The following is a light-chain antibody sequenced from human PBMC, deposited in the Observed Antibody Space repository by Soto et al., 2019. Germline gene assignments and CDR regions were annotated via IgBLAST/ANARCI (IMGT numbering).Light chain of an antibody. CDR1: QNVATF. V-gene: IGKV1-39*01. J-gene: IGKJ2*01. CDR2: AAS. CDR3: QQSYSNPHT. Sequence: DIQMTQSPSSLSAFVGDRVTITCRAGQNVATFLNWYQQKPGEAPKLLMYAASTLQSGVPSRFSGSRSGTDFTLTIASLQPEDIATYFCQQSYSNPHTFGHGTKLELK.